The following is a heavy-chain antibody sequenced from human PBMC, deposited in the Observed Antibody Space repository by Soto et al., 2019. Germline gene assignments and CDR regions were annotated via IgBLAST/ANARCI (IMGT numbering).Heavy chain of an antibody. D-gene: IGHD6-13*01. J-gene: IGHJ4*02. CDR3: AKDPRGSSWYVEY. CDR1: GFTFSSYA. V-gene: IGHV3-23*01. Sequence: EVQLLESGGGLVQPGGSLRLSCAASGFTFSSYAMSWVRQAPGKGLEWVSTISSSGGNTYYADSVKGRFTISRDNSKNTLYLQMNSLRAEDTAVYYCAKDPRGSSWYVEYWGQGTLVTVSS. CDR2: ISSSGGNT.